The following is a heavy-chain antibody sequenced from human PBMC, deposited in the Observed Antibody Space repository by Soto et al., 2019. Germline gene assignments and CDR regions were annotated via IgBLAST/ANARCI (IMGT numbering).Heavy chain of an antibody. CDR2: IYHSGST. V-gene: IGHV4-30-2*01. CDR3: ARRWMYATRFDP. J-gene: IGHJ5*02. D-gene: IGHD2-8*01. CDR1: GGSISSGGYS. Sequence: QLQLQESGSGRVKPSQTLSLTCAVSGGSISSGGYSWSWIRQPPGKGLEWIGYIYHSGSTYYNPSLKSRITISEDRSKKQFSLKLSSVTAADTAVYYCARRWMYATRFDPWGQGTLVTVSS.